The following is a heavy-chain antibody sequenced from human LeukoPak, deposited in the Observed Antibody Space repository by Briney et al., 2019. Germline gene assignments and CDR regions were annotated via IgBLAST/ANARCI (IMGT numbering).Heavy chain of an antibody. V-gene: IGHV1-8*01. CDR1: GYTFTSYD. CDR2: MNPNSGNT. D-gene: IGHD6-13*01. CDR3: ARVAAAATYYYMDV. Sequence: ASVKVSCKASGYTFTSYDINWVRQATGQGLEWMGWMNPNSGNTGYAQKFQGRVTITTDESTSTAYMELSSLRSEDTAVYYCARVAAAATYYYMDVWGKGTTVTVSS. J-gene: IGHJ6*03.